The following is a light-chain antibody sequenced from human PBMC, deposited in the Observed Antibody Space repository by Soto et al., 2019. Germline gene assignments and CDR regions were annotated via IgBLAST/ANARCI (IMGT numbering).Light chain of an antibody. CDR3: MQTLQTRT. CDR2: LGS. J-gene: IGKJ1*01. V-gene: IGKV2-28*01. CDR1: QSLLHSNGYNY. Sequence: DIVMTQSPLSLPVTPGEPASISCRSSQSLLHSNGYNYLDWYLQKPGQSPQVLIYLGSNRASGVPDRFSGSGSGTDFTLKISRVEAEDVGVYYCMQTLQTRTFGQGTEVEI.